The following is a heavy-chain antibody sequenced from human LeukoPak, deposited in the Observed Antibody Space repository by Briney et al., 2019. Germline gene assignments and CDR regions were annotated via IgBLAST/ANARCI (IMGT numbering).Heavy chain of an antibody. CDR1: GGSFSGYY. CDR2: INHSGST. V-gene: IGHV4-34*01. D-gene: IGHD4-17*01. J-gene: IGHJ4*02. CDR3: ARGPDYGLVLAPQNNHFDY. Sequence: SETLSLTCAVYGGSFSGYYWSWIRQPPGKALEWIGEINHSGSTNYNPSLKSRVTISVDTSKHQFPLKLSSVPAADTAVYYCARGPDYGLVLAPQNNHFDYWRQGTLVTVSS.